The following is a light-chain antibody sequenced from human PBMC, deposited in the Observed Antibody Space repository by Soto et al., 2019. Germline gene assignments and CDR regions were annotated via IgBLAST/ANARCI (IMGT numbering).Light chain of an antibody. CDR1: SSDVGSYNL. J-gene: IGLJ1*01. V-gene: IGLV2-23*01. CDR2: EGS. CDR3: CSYAGSSPHCV. Sequence: QSALTQPASVSGSPGQSITISCTGTSSDVGSYNLVSWYQQHPGKAPKLMIYEGSKRPSGVSNRFSGSKSGNTASLTISGLQAEDEADYYCCSYAGSSPHCVFGTGTKLTVL.